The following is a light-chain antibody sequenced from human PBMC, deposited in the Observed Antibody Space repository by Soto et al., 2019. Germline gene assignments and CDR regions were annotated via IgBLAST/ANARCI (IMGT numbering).Light chain of an antibody. Sequence: IQMTQSPSSLSASVGDRVTITCRASQGISTYLVWYQQKPGTVPKLLIFAASTLHSGVPSRFSGSGSGTDFTLTISSLQPEDVATYYCQNYNGAPWTFGQGTKVEIK. CDR3: QNYNGAPWT. CDR1: QGISTY. V-gene: IGKV1-27*01. CDR2: AAS. J-gene: IGKJ1*01.